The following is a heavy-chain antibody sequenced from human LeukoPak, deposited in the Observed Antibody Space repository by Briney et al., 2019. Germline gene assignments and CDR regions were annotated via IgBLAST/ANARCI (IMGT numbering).Heavy chain of an antibody. V-gene: IGHV1-2*04. J-gene: IGHJ4*02. CDR3: ARVYYDSSGYFRDYYFDY. D-gene: IGHD3-22*01. Sequence: ASVKVSCKASGYTFTGYYMHWVRQAPGQGLEWMGWINPNSGGTNYAQKFQGWVTMTTDTSTSTAYMELRSLRSDDAAVYYCARVYYDSSGYFRDYYFDYWGQGTLVTVSS. CDR2: INPNSGGT. CDR1: GYTFTGYY.